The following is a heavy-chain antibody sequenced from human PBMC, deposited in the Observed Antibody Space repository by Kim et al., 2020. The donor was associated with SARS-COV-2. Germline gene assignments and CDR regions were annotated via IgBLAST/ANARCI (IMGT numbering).Heavy chain of an antibody. CDR1: GFTFSGYG. V-gene: IGHV3-74*01. J-gene: IGHJ6*02. Sequence: GGSLRLSCAASGFTFSGYGMHWVRQAPGKGLVWVSRSNTDGSSTFYAESVKGRFTISRDNAKNTLYLQMNSLRAEDTAVYYCARGAYYGMGGWGQGTTVT. CDR3: ARGAYYGMGG. CDR2: SNTDGSST.